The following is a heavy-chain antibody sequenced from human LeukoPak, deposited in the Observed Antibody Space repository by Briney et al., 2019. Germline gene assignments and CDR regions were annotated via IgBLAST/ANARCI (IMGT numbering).Heavy chain of an antibody. CDR2: ISSNGGTT. Sequence: GGSLRLSRAASGFTFSRYAMHWVRQAPGKGLEYVSAISSNGGTTYYANSVKGRFTISRDNSKNTLYLQMGSLRTEDMAVYYCARDCYSGYGFNCPGDYWGQGTLVTVSS. V-gene: IGHV3-64*01. J-gene: IGHJ4*02. CDR1: GFTFSRYA. D-gene: IGHD5-12*01. CDR3: ARDCYSGYGFNCPGDY.